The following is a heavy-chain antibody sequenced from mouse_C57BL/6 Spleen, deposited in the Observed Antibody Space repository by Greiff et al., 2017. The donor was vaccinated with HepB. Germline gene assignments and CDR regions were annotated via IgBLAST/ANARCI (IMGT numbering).Heavy chain of an antibody. D-gene: IGHD3-2*02. J-gene: IGHJ3*01. CDR1: GYTFTSYW. CDR2: IYPSDSET. Sequence: QVQLQQPGAELVRPGSSVKLSCKASGYTFTSYWMDWVKQRPGQGLEWIGNIYPSDSETHYNQKFKDKATLTVDKSSSTAYMQLSSLTSEDSAVYSCARQLRLRGFAYWGQGTLVTVSA. V-gene: IGHV1-61*01. CDR3: ARQLRLRGFAY.